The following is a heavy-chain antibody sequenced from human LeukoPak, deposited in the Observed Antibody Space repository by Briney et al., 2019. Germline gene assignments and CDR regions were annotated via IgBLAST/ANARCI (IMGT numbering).Heavy chain of an antibody. J-gene: IGHJ4*02. CDR2: INHSGST. CDR3: ARGARLVRTTVWGSYRHNYFDY. V-gene: IGHV4-34*01. CDR1: GGSFSGYY. D-gene: IGHD3-16*02. Sequence: PSETLSLTCAVYGGSFSGYYWSWIRQPPGKGLEWIGEINHSGSTNYNPSLKSRVTISVDTSKNQFSLKLSSVTAADTAVYYCARGARLVRTTVWGSYRHNYFDYWGQGTLVTVSS.